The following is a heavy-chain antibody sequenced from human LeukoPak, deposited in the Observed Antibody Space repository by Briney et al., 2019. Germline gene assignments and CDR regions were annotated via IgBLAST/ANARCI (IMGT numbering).Heavy chain of an antibody. CDR1: GFTFSTYT. D-gene: IGHD4/OR15-4a*01. J-gene: IGHJ4*02. CDR3: ARDEVYGEQYYFDY. CDR2: IISSSTYI. V-gene: IGHV3-21*01. Sequence: GGSLRLSCAASGFTFSTYTMNWVRQAPGKGLEWVSSIISSSTYIYYADSVKGRFTISRDNAKNSLYLQMNSLRAEDTAVYYCARDEVYGEQYYFDYWGQGTLVTVSS.